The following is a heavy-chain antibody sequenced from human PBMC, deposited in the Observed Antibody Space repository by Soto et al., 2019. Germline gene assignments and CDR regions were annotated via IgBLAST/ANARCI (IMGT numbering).Heavy chain of an antibody. CDR3: ARGAAAGTSYWYFDL. J-gene: IGHJ2*01. V-gene: IGHV1-18*01. CDR1: GYTFTSYG. Sequence: QVQLVQSGAEVKKPGASVKVSCKASGYTFTSYGISWVRQAPGQGLEWMGWISAYNGNTNYAQKLQGRVTMTTDTSXXTAHMELRSLRSDDTAVYYCARGAAAGTSYWYFDLWGRGTLVTVSS. D-gene: IGHD6-13*01. CDR2: ISAYNGNT.